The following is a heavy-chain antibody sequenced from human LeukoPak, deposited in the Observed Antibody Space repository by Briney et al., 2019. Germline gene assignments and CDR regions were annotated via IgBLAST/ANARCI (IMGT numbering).Heavy chain of an antibody. J-gene: IGHJ2*01. Sequence: GGSLRLSCAASGFTFSSYEMNWVRQAPGKGLEWVSYISSSGSTIYYADSVKGRFTISRDNAKNSLYQQMNSLRAEDTAVYYCARDYIYDFWSGYYQNWYFDLWGRGTLVTVSS. D-gene: IGHD3-3*01. V-gene: IGHV3-48*03. CDR3: ARDYIYDFWSGYYQNWYFDL. CDR1: GFTFSSYE. CDR2: ISSSGSTI.